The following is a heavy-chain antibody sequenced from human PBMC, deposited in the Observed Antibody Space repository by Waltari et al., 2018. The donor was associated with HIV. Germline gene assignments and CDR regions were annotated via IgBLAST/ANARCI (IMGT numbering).Heavy chain of an antibody. CDR1: GFTFSGYW. D-gene: IGHD6-19*01. CDR3: ASEGYSSGWSRDY. J-gene: IGHJ4*02. CDR2: IKQDGSDK. V-gene: IGHV3-7*01. Sequence: EVQLVESGGGLVQPGGSLRLSCGASGFTFSGYWMSWVRQAPGKGLEWVANIKQDGSDKYYVDSVKGRFTISRDNGKNSLYLQMNSLRAEDTAVYYCASEGYSSGWSRDYWGQGTLVTVSS.